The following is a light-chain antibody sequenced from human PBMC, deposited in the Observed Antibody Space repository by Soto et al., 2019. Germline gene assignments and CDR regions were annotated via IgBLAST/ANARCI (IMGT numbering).Light chain of an antibody. Sequence: EKVMTQSPATLSMSPGERATLSCRASQSVSSFLAWYRQKPGQAPRLLIYGASTRATGIPARFSGSGSGTEFTLTISSLQSEDFAVYYCHQYSNWPSWTFGQGTKVEVK. CDR3: HQYSNWPSWT. CDR1: QSVSSF. V-gene: IGKV3-15*01. J-gene: IGKJ1*01. CDR2: GAS.